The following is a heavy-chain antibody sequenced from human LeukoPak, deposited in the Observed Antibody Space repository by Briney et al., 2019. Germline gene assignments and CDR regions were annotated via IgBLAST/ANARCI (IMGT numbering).Heavy chain of an antibody. CDR2: IHYSGGRS. CDR3: VRGVAI. V-gene: IGHV4-59*11. CDR1: GGSISSHN. J-gene: IGHJ4*02. D-gene: IGHD2-15*01. Sequence: SETLSLTCTVSGGSISSHNWSWIRQPPGKGLEWIGYIHYSGGRSSYNPSLKSRVTISVDTSKNQFSLKLSSVTAADTAVYYCVRGVAIWGQGTLVTVSS.